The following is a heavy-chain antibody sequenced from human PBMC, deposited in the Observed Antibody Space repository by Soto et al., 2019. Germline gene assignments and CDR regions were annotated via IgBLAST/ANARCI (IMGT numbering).Heavy chain of an antibody. CDR2: NNPYNGDT. V-gene: IGHV1-2*02. Sequence: GASVKVSCKASGYTFTYYYIHWVRQAPGQGLEWMGWNNPYNGDTRFAQKFQGRITMTRDTSISTAYLEVTRLTSDDTAVYYCARGNYYYYGMDVWGQGTTVTVSS. CDR1: GYTFTYYY. CDR3: ARGNYYYYGMDV. J-gene: IGHJ6*02.